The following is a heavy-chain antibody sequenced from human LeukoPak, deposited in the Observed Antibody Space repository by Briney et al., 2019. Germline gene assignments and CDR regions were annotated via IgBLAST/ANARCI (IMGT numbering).Heavy chain of an antibody. Sequence: ASVTVSCKASGYTFNNFFISWVRQAPGQGLEWVGWISPHSHTTHYAEKFQGRVTMTTDTSTTTVYMELRSLRSNDTAVYFCARGQTMYYWGQGTPVTVSS. J-gene: IGHJ4*02. CDR2: ISPHSHTT. D-gene: IGHD3-10*02. CDR3: ARGQTMYY. V-gene: IGHV1-18*01. CDR1: GYTFNNFF.